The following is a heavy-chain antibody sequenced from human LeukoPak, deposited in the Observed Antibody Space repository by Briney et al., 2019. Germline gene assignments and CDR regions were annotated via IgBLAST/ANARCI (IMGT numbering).Heavy chain of an antibody. Sequence: GGYLRLSCEASGFTFSSYWMHWVRQVPGKGLMWVSRINTDGSETTYADSVKGRFTISRDNAKNSLYLQMNSLRAEDTAVYYCARHSKPRTYFYDTSDAFDIWGQGTMVTVSS. J-gene: IGHJ3*02. CDR2: INTDGSET. CDR1: GFTFSSYW. V-gene: IGHV3-74*03. D-gene: IGHD3-22*01. CDR3: ARHSKPRTYFYDTSDAFDI.